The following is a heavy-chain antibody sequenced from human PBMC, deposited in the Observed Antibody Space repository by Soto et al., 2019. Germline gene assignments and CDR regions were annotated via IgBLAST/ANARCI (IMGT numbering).Heavy chain of an antibody. CDR3: ARSAITLFGVVSIPPHYYSEMDV. Sequence: QVQLVQSGAEVKKPGSSVKVSCKASGGTFNRYAISWVRQAPGQGLEWRGGIIPIFGIGNDAHRFQGRVTITADASTGTAYMELSSLRSEDTGVYYCARSAITLFGVVSIPPHYYSEMDVWGQGTTVTVSS. CDR2: IIPIFGIG. V-gene: IGHV1-69*01. CDR1: GGTFNRYA. D-gene: IGHD3-3*01. J-gene: IGHJ6*02.